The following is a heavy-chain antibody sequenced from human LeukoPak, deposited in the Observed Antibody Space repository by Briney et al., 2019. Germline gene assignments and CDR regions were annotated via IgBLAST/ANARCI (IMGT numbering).Heavy chain of an antibody. CDR1: GGSISSYY. V-gene: IGHV4-59*08. CDR3: ARQRVITIFDY. D-gene: IGHD3-3*01. J-gene: IGHJ4*02. CDR2: IYYSGST. Sequence: SETLSLTCTVSGGSISSYYWSWIRQPPGKGLEWIGYIYYSGSTNYNPSLKSRVTISVDTSKNQFSLKLSSVTAADTAVYYCARQRVITIFDYWGQGTLVTVSS.